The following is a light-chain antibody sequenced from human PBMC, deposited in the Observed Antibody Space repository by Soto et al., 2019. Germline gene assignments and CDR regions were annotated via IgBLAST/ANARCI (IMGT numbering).Light chain of an antibody. V-gene: IGLV2-14*01. CDR2: DVS. CDR1: SSDVGGYNY. J-gene: IGLJ1*01. Sequence: QPGWVCGPPLQAVAISCTGTSSDVGGYNYVSWYQQHPGKAPKLMIYDVSNRPSGVSDRFSGSKSGNTASLTISGLQAEDEADYYCSSYTSRITYVFGTGTKVTVL. CDR3: SSYTSRITYV.